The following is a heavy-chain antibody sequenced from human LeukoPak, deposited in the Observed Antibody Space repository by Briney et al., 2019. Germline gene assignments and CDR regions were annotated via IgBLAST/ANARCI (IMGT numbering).Heavy chain of an antibody. Sequence: PSETLSLTCTVSGGSISSYYWSWIRQPPGKGLEWIGYIYYSGSTNYNPSLKSRVTISVDTSKNQFSLKLSSVTAADTAVYYCARVSIAVAGDYWGQGTLVTVSS. V-gene: IGHV4-59*12. CDR2: IYYSGST. CDR3: ARVSIAVAGDY. J-gene: IGHJ4*02. CDR1: GGSISSYY. D-gene: IGHD6-19*01.